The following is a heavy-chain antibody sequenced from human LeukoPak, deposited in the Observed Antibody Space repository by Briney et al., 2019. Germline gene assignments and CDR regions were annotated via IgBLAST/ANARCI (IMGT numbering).Heavy chain of an antibody. Sequence: PGGSLRLSCAASGFTFSSYSMNWVRQAPGKGLEWVSSISSTGSYIFYADSVKGRFTISRDNAKNSLYLQMNSLRAEDTAVYYCARGYGYTYGGGWFDTWGQGTLVTVSS. D-gene: IGHD5-18*01. V-gene: IGHV3-21*01. CDR2: ISSTGSYI. CDR1: GFTFSSYS. J-gene: IGHJ5*02. CDR3: ARGYGYTYGGGWFDT.